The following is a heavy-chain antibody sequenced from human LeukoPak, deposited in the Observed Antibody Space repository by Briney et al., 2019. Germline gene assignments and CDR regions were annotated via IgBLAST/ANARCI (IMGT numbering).Heavy chain of an antibody. V-gene: IGHV4-39*07. CDR3: ARTGYCSGGSCYSGHYYYHDMDV. CDR2: IYYSGST. D-gene: IGHD2-15*01. Sequence: PETLSLTCTVSGGALSISSYYWGWIRQPPGNGLEWIGSIYYSGSTYYNPSLKSRVTISVDTSKNQFSLKLSSVTAADTAVYYCARTGYCSGGSCYSGHYYYHDMDVWGKGTTVTVSS. CDR1: GGALSISSYY. J-gene: IGHJ6*03.